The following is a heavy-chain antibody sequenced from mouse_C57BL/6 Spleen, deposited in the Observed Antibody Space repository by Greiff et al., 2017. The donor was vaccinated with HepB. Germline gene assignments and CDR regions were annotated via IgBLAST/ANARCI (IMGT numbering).Heavy chain of an antibody. V-gene: IGHV1-85*01. CDR1: GYTFTSYD. J-gene: IGHJ1*03. CDR3: ASYGNFDV. D-gene: IGHD2-1*01. Sequence: VQLQQSGPELVKPGASVKLSCKASGYTFTSYDINWVKQRPGQGLEWIGWIYPRDGSTKYNEKFKGKATLTVDTSSSTAYMERHSLTSEDSAVYFCASYGNFDVWGTGTTVTVSS. CDR2: IYPRDGST.